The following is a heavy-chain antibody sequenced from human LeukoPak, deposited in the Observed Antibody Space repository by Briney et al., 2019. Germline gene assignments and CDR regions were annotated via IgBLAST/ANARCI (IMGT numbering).Heavy chain of an antibody. J-gene: IGHJ6*02. CDR1: GGSISSYN. Sequence: SETLSLTCTVSGGSISSYNWSWIRQPPGKGLEWIGYIYYSGSTNYNPSLKSRVTISVDTSKNQFSLRLSSATAADTAVYYCARRTVVRGYYGMDVWGQGTTVTVSS. CDR2: IYYSGST. CDR3: ARRTVVRGYYGMDV. V-gene: IGHV4-59*08. D-gene: IGHD3-10*01.